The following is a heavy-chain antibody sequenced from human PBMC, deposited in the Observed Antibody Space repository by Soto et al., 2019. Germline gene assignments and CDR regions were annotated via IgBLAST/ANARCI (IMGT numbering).Heavy chain of an antibody. Sequence: GGSLRLSCAASGFTFSSYSMNWVRQAPGKGLEWVSSISSSSSYIYYADSVKGRFTISRDNAKNSLYLQMNSLRAEDTAVYYCARDSPRGPIAVAGNADYWGQGTLVTVSS. D-gene: IGHD6-19*01. J-gene: IGHJ4*02. CDR1: GFTFSSYS. CDR2: ISSSSSYI. V-gene: IGHV3-21*01. CDR3: ARDSPRGPIAVAGNADY.